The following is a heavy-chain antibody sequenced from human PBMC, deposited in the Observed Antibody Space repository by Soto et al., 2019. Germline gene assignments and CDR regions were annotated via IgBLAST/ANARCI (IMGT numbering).Heavy chain of an antibody. J-gene: IGHJ6*02. Sequence: SVKGYCKAAGYTFTSYGVSWVRQARGQRLEWIGWIVVGSGNTNYAQKFQERVTITRDMSTSTAYMELSSLRSEDTAVYYCAAASYCGGDCYVYGMDVWGQGTTVTVSS. CDR3: AAASYCGGDCYVYGMDV. CDR1: GYTFTSYG. CDR2: IVVGSGNT. D-gene: IGHD2-21*02. V-gene: IGHV1-58*01.